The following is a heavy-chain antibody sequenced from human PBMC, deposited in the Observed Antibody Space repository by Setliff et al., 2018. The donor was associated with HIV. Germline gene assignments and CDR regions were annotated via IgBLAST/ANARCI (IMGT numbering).Heavy chain of an antibody. D-gene: IGHD3-22*01. CDR3: ARESQDSSGYFGTFDI. CDR2: INPSGGST. Sequence: ASVKVSCKASGYTFTSYYMHWVRQAPGQGLEWMGIINPSGGSTSYAQKFQGRVTMTRDTSTSTVYMELSSLRSEDTAVYYCARESQDSSGYFGTFDIWGQGTMVTVS. V-gene: IGHV1-46*01. CDR1: GYTFTSYY. J-gene: IGHJ3*02.